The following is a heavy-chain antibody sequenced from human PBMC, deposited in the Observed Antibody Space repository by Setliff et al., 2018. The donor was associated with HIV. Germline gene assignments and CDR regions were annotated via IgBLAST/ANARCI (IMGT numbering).Heavy chain of an antibody. CDR2: IHHSGST. Sequence: ASETLSLTCAVSGYSITSGYYWGWIRQSPGRGLEWIGSIHHSGSTYYNPSLKSRVTISVDTSKNQFSLKLTSVTAADAAVDYCARHIHGASWYWFDPWGQGTLVTVSS. D-gene: IGHD2-15*01. CDR1: GYSITSGYY. V-gene: IGHV4-38-2*01. CDR3: ARHIHGASWYWFDP. J-gene: IGHJ5*02.